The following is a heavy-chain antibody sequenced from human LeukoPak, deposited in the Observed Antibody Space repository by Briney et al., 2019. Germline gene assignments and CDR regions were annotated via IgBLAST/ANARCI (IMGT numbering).Heavy chain of an antibody. V-gene: IGHV4-38-2*02. CDR2: IYHSGST. D-gene: IGHD4-11*01. J-gene: IGHJ6*03. CDR3: ASTVTHYYYYYMDV. CDR1: GYSISSGYY. Sequence: SETLSLTCTVSGYSISSGYYWGWIRQPPGKGLEWIGSIYHSGSTYYNPSLKSRVTISVDTSKNQFSLKLSSVTAADTAVYYCASTVTHYYYYYMDVWGKGTTVTVSS.